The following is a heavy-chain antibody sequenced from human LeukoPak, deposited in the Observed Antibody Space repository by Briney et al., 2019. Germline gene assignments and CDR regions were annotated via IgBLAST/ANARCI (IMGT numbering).Heavy chain of an antibody. V-gene: IGHV1-69*13. CDR1: GGTFSSYA. CDR3: ARDQRVYYGSGSYSSSDY. J-gene: IGHJ4*02. Sequence: AASVKVSCKASGGTFSSYAISWVRQAPGQGLEWMGGIIPIFGSANYAQKFQGRVTITADESTSTAYMELSSLRAEDTAVYYCARDQRVYYGSGSYSSSDYWGQGTPVTVSS. D-gene: IGHD3-10*01. CDR2: IIPIFGSA.